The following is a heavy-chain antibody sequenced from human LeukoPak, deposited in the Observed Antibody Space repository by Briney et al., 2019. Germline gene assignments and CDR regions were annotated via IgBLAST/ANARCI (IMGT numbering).Heavy chain of an antibody. CDR2: VIPIFGTA. J-gene: IGHJ4*02. D-gene: IGHD2-2*01. CDR3: VREKSCSSTSCYGYFDY. CDR1: GGTFSSYA. Sequence: SVKVSCKASGGTFSSYAISWVRQAPGQGLEWMGGVIPIFGTANYAQKFQGRVTITADESTSTAYMELSSLRSEDTAVYYCVREKSCSSTSCYGYFDYWGQGTLVTVSS. V-gene: IGHV1-69*13.